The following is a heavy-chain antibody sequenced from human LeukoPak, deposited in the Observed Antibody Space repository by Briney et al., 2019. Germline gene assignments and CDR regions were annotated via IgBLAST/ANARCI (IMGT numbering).Heavy chain of an antibody. CDR1: GGTFSSYA. J-gene: IGHJ4*02. D-gene: IGHD6-13*01. CDR2: IIPIFGTA. CDR3: ARDFYDGSSWYLDY. Sequence: SVKVSCKASGGTFSSYAISWVRQAPGQGLEWMGGIIPIFGTANYAQKFQGRVTITTDESTSTAYMELSSLRSEDTAVYHCARDFYDGSSWYLDYWGQGTLVTVSS. V-gene: IGHV1-69*05.